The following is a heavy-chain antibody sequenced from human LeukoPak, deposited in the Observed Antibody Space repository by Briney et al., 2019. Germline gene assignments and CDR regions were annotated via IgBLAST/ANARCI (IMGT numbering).Heavy chain of an antibody. CDR1: GFTFSSYA. CDR2: ISYDGGNK. V-gene: IGHV3-30*01. Sequence: GRSLRLSCAASGFTFSSYAMHWVRQAPGKGLEWVAVISYDGGNKYYADSVKGRFTISRDKSKNTLYLQMNSLRAEDTAVDYCARDLAAQTGDAFDIWGQGTMVTVSS. CDR3: ARDLAAQTGDAFDI. J-gene: IGHJ3*02.